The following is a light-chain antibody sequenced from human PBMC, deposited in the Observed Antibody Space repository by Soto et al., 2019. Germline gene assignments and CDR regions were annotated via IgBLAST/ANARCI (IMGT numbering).Light chain of an antibody. CDR2: LAS. CDR1: QGISNY. CDR3: QKYNSAPLT. Sequence: DIQMTRSPSSLSASVGDRVTITCRASQGISNYVAWYQQKPGEVPKLLIYLASTLQSGVPSRFSGSGSGTVFTLTISSLQPEDVATYYCQKYNSAPLTFGGGTKVEIK. V-gene: IGKV1-27*01. J-gene: IGKJ4*01.